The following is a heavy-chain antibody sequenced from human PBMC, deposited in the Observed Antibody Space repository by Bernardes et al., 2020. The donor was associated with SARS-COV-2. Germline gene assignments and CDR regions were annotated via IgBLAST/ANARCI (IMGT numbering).Heavy chain of an antibody. CDR1: GFIFTTYS. D-gene: IGHD2-15*01. CDR2: ISSGGDTI. V-gene: IGHV3-48*01. Sequence: GGSLRLSCVGSGFIFTTYSMSWVRQAPGKGLEWLLFISSGGDTIHDADSVRGRFTVSRDDAKNSVYLQMNSLRAEDTAVYYCARGWRENSFDSWGQGTVVVVSS. J-gene: IGHJ4*02. CDR3: ARGWRENSFDS.